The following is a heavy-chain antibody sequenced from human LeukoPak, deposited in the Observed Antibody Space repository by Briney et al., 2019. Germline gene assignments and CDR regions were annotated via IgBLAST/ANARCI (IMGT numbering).Heavy chain of an antibody. Sequence: GGSLRLSCAASGFTFSSYSMNWVRQAPGKGLEWVSYISSSSSTIYYADSVKGRFTISRDNAKNSLCLQMNSLRDEDTAVYYCARFPHYYDSSGYSFWGQGTLVTVSS. CDR3: ARFPHYYDSSGYSF. V-gene: IGHV3-48*02. CDR1: GFTFSSYS. D-gene: IGHD3-22*01. J-gene: IGHJ4*02. CDR2: ISSSSSTI.